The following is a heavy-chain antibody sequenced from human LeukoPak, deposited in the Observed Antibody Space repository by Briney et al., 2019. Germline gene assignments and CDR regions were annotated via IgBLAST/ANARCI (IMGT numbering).Heavy chain of an antibody. V-gene: IGHV4-39*01. CDR2: IYYSGST. CDR1: GGSISSSSYY. J-gene: IGHJ4*02. D-gene: IGHD3-16*01. Sequence: SETLSLTCTVSGGSISSSSYYWGWIRQPPGKGLEWIGSIYYSGSTYYNPSLKSRVTISVDTSKNQFSLKLSSVTAADTAVYYCARSKDPKMITFGGPSPPHYYFDYWGQGTLVTVSS. CDR3: ARSKDPKMITFGGPSPPHYYFDY.